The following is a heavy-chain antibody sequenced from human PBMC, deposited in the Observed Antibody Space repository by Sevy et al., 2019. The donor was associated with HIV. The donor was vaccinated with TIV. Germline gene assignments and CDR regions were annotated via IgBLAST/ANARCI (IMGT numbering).Heavy chain of an antibody. CDR1: GFTFSSYP. CDR2: ISESGDRT. CDR3: AKQMGVAGPYFDL. D-gene: IGHD1-26*01. V-gene: IGHV3-23*01. Sequence: GGSLRLSCAASGFTFSSYPITWVRQAPGKGLEWVSGISESGDRTAYADSVKGRFAMSRDNSKNMLSLQMTSLRAEDTAVYYCAKQMGVAGPYFDLWGQGTLVTVSS. J-gene: IGHJ4*02.